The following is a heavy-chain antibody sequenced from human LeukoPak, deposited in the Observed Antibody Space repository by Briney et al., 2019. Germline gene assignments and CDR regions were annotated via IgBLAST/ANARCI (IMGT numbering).Heavy chain of an antibody. Sequence: PSETLSLTCTVSGYSISSGYYWGWIRQPPGKGLEWIGSIYHSGSTYYNPSLKSRVTISVDTSKNQFSLKLSSVTAADTAVYYCASADKKWFGELLGYFQHWGQGTLVTVSS. CDR3: ASADKKWFGELLGYFQH. CDR1: GYSISSGYY. J-gene: IGHJ1*01. D-gene: IGHD3-10*01. V-gene: IGHV4-38-2*02. CDR2: IYHSGST.